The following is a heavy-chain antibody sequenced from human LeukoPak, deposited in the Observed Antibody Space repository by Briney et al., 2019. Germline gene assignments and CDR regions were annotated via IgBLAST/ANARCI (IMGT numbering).Heavy chain of an antibody. CDR2: IFPSGGEI. CDR3: ANQYYDSSGYLDY. J-gene: IGHJ4*02. V-gene: IGHV3-23*01. Sequence: PGGSLRLSCAASGFTFSTFAMIWVRQPPGKGLEWVSSIFPSGGEIHYADSVRGRFTISRDNSKNTLYLQMNSLRAEDTAVYYCANQYYDSSGYLDYWGQGTLVTVSS. D-gene: IGHD3-22*01. CDR1: GFTFSTFA.